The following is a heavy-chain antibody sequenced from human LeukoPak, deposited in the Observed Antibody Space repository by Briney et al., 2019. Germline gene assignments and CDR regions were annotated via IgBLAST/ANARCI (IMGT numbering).Heavy chain of an antibody. D-gene: IGHD4-17*01. V-gene: IGHV3-21*01. CDR1: GFTFSSYS. CDR3: ARADSWYGDYRGYFDY. Sequence: GGSLRLSCAASGFTFSSYSMNWVRQAPGKGLEWVSSISSSSSYIYYADSVKGRFTISRDNDKNSLYLQMNSLRAEDTAVYYCARADSWYGDYRGYFDYWGQGTLVTVSS. J-gene: IGHJ4*02. CDR2: ISSSSSYI.